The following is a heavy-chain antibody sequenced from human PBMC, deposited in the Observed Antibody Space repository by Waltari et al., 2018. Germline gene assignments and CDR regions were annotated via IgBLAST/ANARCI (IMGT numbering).Heavy chain of an antibody. D-gene: IGHD6-19*01. J-gene: IGHJ4*02. CDR2: INAGKGNT. CDR1: GYTFTSYA. V-gene: IGHV1-3*01. Sequence: QVQLVQSGAEVKKPGASVKVSCKASGYTFTSYAMHWVRQAPGQRLEWMGWINAGKGNTKYSQKFQGRVTITRDTSASTAYMELSSLRSEDTAVYYCARGIAVAGTVYFDYWGQGTLVTVSS. CDR3: ARGIAVAGTVYFDY.